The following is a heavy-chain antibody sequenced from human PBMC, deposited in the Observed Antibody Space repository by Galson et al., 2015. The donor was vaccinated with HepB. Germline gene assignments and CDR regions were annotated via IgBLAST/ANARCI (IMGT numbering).Heavy chain of an antibody. V-gene: IGHV1-24*01. CDR3: ATDRNTILDSRKAYNWFDP. CDR2: FDPEEGET. D-gene: IGHD3-9*01. Sequence: SVKVSCKVFGDTLTALSMHWVRQTPGKGLEWMGGFDPEEGETIYAQKFQGRVTLTEDTSTDTAYMELSSLRFEDTAVYYCATDRNTILDSRKAYNWFDPWGQGTLVTVSS. J-gene: IGHJ5*02. CDR1: GDTLTALS.